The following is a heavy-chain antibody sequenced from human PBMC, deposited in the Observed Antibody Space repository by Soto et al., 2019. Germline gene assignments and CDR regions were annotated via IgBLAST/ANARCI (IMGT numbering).Heavy chain of an antibody. CDR1: GFSFGSYA. V-gene: IGHV3-23*01. J-gene: IGHJ4*02. Sequence: QTGGSLRLSCAASGFSFGSYALSWVRQAPGKGLEWVSTISGSDGKTFYADSVKGRFSISRDTSQNTLYLQMNSLRADDTAIYYCARWSYIDYCGQGTRVTVS. D-gene: IGHD3-3*01. CDR3: ARWSYIDY. CDR2: ISGSDGKT.